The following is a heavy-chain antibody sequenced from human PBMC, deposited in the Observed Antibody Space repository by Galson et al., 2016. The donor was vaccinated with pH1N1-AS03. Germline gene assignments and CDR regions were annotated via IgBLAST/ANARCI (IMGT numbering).Heavy chain of an antibody. Sequence: SLRLSCAGSAFPFDSYSMNWVRQSPGRGLEWVACISSSSSYIYYADSVKGRFTISRDNSKNTLYLQMNSLSAADTAVYYCARDLSYGDYYPYWGQGTLVTVSS. CDR3: ARDLSYGDYYPY. CDR2: ISSSSSYI. J-gene: IGHJ4*02. V-gene: IGHV3-21*01. CDR1: AFPFDSYS. D-gene: IGHD4-17*01.